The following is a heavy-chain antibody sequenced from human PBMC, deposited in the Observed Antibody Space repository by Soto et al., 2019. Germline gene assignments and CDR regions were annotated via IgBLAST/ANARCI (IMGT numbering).Heavy chain of an antibody. CDR1: GYTFTSFD. Sequence: QVQLVQSGAEVKKPGASVKVSCKASGYTFTSFDISWVRQAPGQGLEWMGWISPYNGNTNYAQRLQGRVTMTTDTSTTTAYMGLRSLRSDDTAVYYCARVPMAVAANWFDPWGQGTLVTVSS. V-gene: IGHV1-18*01. CDR2: ISPYNGNT. J-gene: IGHJ5*02. D-gene: IGHD6-19*01. CDR3: ARVPMAVAANWFDP.